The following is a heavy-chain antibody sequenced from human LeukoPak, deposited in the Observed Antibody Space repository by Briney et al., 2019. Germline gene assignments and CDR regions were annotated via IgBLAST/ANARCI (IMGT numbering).Heavy chain of an antibody. CDR1: GGSINSSNW. V-gene: IGHV4-4*02. Sequence: SGTLSLTCVVSGGSINSSNWWSWVRQSPRQGLEWIGEIHHTGTTNYDPSLKSQVTISLDKSKNHFSLKLSSVTAADTAVYYCASVAEDFWSGYLILDYYYGMDVWGQGTTVTVSS. CDR3: ASVAEDFWSGYLILDYYYGMDV. D-gene: IGHD3-3*01. CDR2: IHHTGTT. J-gene: IGHJ6*02.